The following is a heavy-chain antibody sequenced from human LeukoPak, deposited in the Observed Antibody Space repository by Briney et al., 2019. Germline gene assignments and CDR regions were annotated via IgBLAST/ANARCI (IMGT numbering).Heavy chain of an antibody. CDR2: IKNVGSVT. J-gene: IGHJ4*02. CDR3: ATGHSYGYDY. CDR1: GLTYTDFW. D-gene: IGHD5-18*01. V-gene: IGHV3-74*01. Sequence: GGSLRLSCAASGLTYTDFWMHWIRQAPGKGLEWVSLIKNVGSVTRYADSVKGRFIISRDDAKNTLDLQMISLKVDDTAVYYCATGHSYGYDYWGQGILVTVSS.